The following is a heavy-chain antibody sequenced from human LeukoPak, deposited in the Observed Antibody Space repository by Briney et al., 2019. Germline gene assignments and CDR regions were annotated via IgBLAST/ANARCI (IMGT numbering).Heavy chain of an antibody. CDR2: IYYTGST. V-gene: IGHV4-30-4*01. D-gene: IGHD2-2*01. J-gene: IGHJ4*02. Sequence: PSETLSLTCTVSGGSISSGDYYWSWIRQPPGKGLEWIGYIYYTGSTYYNPSLKSRVTISVDTSKNQFSLKLSSVTAADTAVYYCARDGRGYRSSTSCYEVDSWGQGTLVTVSS. CDR3: ARDGRGYRSSTSCYEVDS. CDR1: GGSISSGDYY.